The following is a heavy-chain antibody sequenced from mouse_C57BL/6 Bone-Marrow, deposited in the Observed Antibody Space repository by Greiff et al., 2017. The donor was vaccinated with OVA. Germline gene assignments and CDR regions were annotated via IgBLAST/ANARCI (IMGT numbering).Heavy chain of an antibody. CDR1: GFNIKDDY. Sequence: EVKLMESGAELVRPGASVKLSCTASGFNIKDDYMHWVKQRPEQGLEWIGWIDPENGDTEYASKFQGKATITADTSSNTAYLQLSSLTSEDTAVYYCTTLFTTVVADWYFDVWGTGTTVTVSS. V-gene: IGHV14-4*01. J-gene: IGHJ1*03. CDR2: IDPENGDT. D-gene: IGHD1-1*01. CDR3: TTLFTTVVADWYFDV.